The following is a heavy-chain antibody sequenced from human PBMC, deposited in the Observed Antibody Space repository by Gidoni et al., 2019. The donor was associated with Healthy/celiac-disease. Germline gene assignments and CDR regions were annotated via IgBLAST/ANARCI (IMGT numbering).Heavy chain of an antibody. CDR3: AKAPGDVWGSYRYYYYGMDV. CDR1: GSTLSSYG. V-gene: IGHV3-30*18. Sequence: QVQLVESEGGVVQPGRSLRHACAATGSTLSSYGIHWVLQGPGKGLVWVVALSYDGSNNYYADSVKCRFTISRVISRSTLYLQLNSLRAEDPAVYYCAKAPGDVWGSYRYYYYGMDVCGQGTTVTVSS. D-gene: IGHD3-16*02. J-gene: IGHJ6*02. CDR2: LSYDGSNN.